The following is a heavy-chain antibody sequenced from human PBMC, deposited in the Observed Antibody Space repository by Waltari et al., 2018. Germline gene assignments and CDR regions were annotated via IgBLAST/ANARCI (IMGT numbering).Heavy chain of an antibody. J-gene: IGHJ4*02. D-gene: IGHD3-10*01. CDR1: GFTFSSYS. CDR2: ISSRSSTI. CDR3: ARDRGMVRGVNPLYLDY. Sequence: EVQLVESGGGLVQPGGSLRLSCAASGFTFSSYSMNWVRQAPGRGLEWVSYISSRSSTIYYADSVKGRFTISRDNAKNSLYLQMNSLRAEDTAVYYCARDRGMVRGVNPLYLDYWGQGTLVTVSS. V-gene: IGHV3-48*01.